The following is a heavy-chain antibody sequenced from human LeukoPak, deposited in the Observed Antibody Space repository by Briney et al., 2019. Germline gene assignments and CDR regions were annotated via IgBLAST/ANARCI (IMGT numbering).Heavy chain of an antibody. J-gene: IGHJ3*02. CDR3: AKDSSGYYAFDI. CDR2: INHSGST. CDR1: GGSFSGYY. D-gene: IGHD3-22*01. Sequence: SETLSLTCAVYGGSFSGYYWRWVRQPPGKGLEWIGEINHSGSTNYNPSLKSRVTISVDTSKNQFSLKLSSVTAADTAVYYCAKDSSGYYAFDIWGQGTMVTVSS. V-gene: IGHV4-34*01.